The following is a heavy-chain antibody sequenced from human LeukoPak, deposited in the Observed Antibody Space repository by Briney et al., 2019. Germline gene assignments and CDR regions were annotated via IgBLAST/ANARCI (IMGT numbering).Heavy chain of an antibody. D-gene: IGHD6-19*01. J-gene: IGHJ4*02. CDR2: ISSNGGST. CDR1: GFTLRSYA. V-gene: IGHV3-64*01. Sequence: PGGSLRLSCAASGFTLRSYAMRWVRQAPGKGLEYVSAISSNGGSTYYANSVKGRFTISRDNSKNTLYRQMGSLRAEDMAVYYCARDGSGWAFDYWGQGTLVTVSS. CDR3: ARDGSGWAFDY.